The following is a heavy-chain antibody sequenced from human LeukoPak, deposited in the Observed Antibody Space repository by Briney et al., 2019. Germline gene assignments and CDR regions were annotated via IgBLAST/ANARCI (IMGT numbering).Heavy chain of an antibody. D-gene: IGHD6-19*01. CDR1: GYTFTGYY. CDR3: ARGTQQWLPFDY. V-gene: IGHV1-2*06. J-gene: IGHJ4*02. Sequence: ASVKVSCKASGYTFTGYYMHWVRQAPGQGLEWMGRVSPKSDTNYAQKFQGRVTMTRDASMNTAYVELSSLTSDDTAVYYCARGTQQWLPFDYWDQGTLVTASS. CDR2: VSPKSDT.